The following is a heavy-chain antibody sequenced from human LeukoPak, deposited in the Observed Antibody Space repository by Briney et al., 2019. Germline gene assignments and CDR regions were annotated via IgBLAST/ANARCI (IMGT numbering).Heavy chain of an antibody. Sequence: GGSLRLSCAASGFPFSGYAMHWVRQAPGKGLEWVAIISYNGNIVHYADSVRGRFTVSRDNSKNTLYLQMSSLRTDDTARYFCAREEEGELPDYWGQGTLVAVSS. CDR1: GFPFSGYA. J-gene: IGHJ4*02. V-gene: IGHV3-30*03. CDR3: AREEEGELPDY. CDR2: ISYNGNIV. D-gene: IGHD1-26*01.